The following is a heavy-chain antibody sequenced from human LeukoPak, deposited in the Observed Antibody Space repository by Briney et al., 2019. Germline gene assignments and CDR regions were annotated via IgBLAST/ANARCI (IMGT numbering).Heavy chain of an antibody. CDR2: IIPIFGTA. J-gene: IGHJ4*02. CDR3: ARQYYDSSGYYLYYFDY. V-gene: IGHV1-69*13. CDR1: GGTFSSYA. Sequence: GASVKVSCKASGGTFSSYAISWVRQAPGQGLEWMGGIIPIFGTANYAQKFQGRVTITADESTSTAYMGLSSLRSEDTAVYYCARQYYDSSGYYLYYFDYWGQGTLVTVSS. D-gene: IGHD3-22*01.